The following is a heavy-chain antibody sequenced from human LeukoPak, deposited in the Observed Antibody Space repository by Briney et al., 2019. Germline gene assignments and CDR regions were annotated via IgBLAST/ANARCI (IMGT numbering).Heavy chain of an antibody. D-gene: IGHD1-26*01. CDR2: IIPILGIA. CDR1: GGTFSSYA. V-gene: IGHV1-69*04. J-gene: IGHJ4*02. CDR3: ARVRVVGAASPYYFDY. Sequence: ASVKVSCKASGGTFSSYAISWVRQAPGQGLEWMGRIIPILGIANYAQKFQGRVTITADKSTSTAYMERSSLRSEDTAVYYCARVRVVGAASPYYFDYWGQGTLVTVSS.